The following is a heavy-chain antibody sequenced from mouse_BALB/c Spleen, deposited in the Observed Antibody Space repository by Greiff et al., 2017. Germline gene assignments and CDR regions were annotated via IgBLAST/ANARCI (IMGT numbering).Heavy chain of an antibody. V-gene: IGHV1-15*01. J-gene: IGHJ2*01. CDR3: TRGGYDVFDY. CDR1: GYTFTDYE. CDR2: IDPETGGT. D-gene: IGHD2-2*01. Sequence: QVQLKQSGAELVRPGASVTLSCKASGYTFTDYEMHWVKQTPVHGLEWIGAIDPETGGTAYNQKFKGKATLTADKSSSTAYMELRSLTSEDSAVYYCTRGGYDVFDYWGQGTTLTVSS.